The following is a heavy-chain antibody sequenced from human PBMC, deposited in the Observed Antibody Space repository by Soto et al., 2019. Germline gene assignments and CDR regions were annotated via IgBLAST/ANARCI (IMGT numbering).Heavy chain of an antibody. D-gene: IGHD4-17*01. J-gene: IGHJ4*02. Sequence: SETLSLTCTVSGGSISSYYWSWIRQPPGKGLEWIGYIYYSGSTNYNPSLKSRVTISVDTSKNQFSLKLSSVTAADTAVYYCARQGRSYGDPHFDYWGQGTLVTVSS. CDR1: GGSISSYY. CDR2: IYYSGST. CDR3: ARQGRSYGDPHFDY. V-gene: IGHV4-59*08.